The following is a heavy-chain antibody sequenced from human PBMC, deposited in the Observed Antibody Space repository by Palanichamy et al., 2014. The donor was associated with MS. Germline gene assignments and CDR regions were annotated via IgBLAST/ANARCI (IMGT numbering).Heavy chain of an antibody. J-gene: IGHJ4*02. CDR3: AGRPGEQPYYFDY. CDR2: ISGRGGST. D-gene: IGHD4-17*01. Sequence: EVQLVESGGGLVQPGGSLRLSCAASGFTFSNYGTSWVRQAPGKGLEWVSGISGRGGSTYADAVKGRFTISRDNSKNTLYLQMSSLRAEDTAVYYCAGRPGEQPYYFDYWGQGTLVTVSS. V-gene: IGHV3-23*04. CDR1: GFTFSNYG.